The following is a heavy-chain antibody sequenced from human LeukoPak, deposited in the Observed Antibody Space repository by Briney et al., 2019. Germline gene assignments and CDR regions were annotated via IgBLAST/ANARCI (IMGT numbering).Heavy chain of an antibody. D-gene: IGHD3-22*01. CDR1: GGSISSGSYY. V-gene: IGHV4-61*02. CDR2: IYTSGST. J-gene: IGHJ3*02. CDR3: ARAGVGYYDSSGYYRTHDAFDI. Sequence: PSQTLSLTCTVSGGSISSGSYYRSWIRQPAGKGLEWIGRIYTSGSTNYNPSLKSRVTISVDTSKNQFSLKLSSVTAADTAVYYCARAGVGYYDSSGYYRTHDAFDIWGQGTMVTVSS.